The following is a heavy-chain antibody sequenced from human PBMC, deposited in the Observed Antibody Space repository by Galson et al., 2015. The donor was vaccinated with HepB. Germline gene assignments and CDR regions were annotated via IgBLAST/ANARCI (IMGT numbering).Heavy chain of an antibody. CDR2: ISSSSSYI. Sequence: SLRLSCAASGFTFSSYSMNWVRQAPGKGLEWVSSISSSSSYIYYADSVKGRFTISRDNAKNSLYLQMNSLRAEDTAVYYCARDEGGELHNYYYYGMDVWGQGTTVTVSS. CDR3: ARDEGGELHNYYYYGMDV. CDR1: GFTFSSYS. D-gene: IGHD1-7*01. V-gene: IGHV3-21*01. J-gene: IGHJ6*02.